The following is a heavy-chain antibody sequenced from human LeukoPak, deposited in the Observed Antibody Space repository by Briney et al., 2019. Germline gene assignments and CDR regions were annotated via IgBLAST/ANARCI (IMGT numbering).Heavy chain of an antibody. CDR2: IYYSGST. Sequence: SETLSLTCTVSSGSISSHYWSWTRQPPGKGLEWIGYIYYSGSTNYNPSLKSRVTISVDTSKNHFSLKLSSVTAADTAVYYCARDGYCSSTSCYTGFDPWGQGTPVTVSS. D-gene: IGHD2-2*02. J-gene: IGHJ5*02. CDR3: ARDGYCSSTSCYTGFDP. CDR1: SGSISSHY. V-gene: IGHV4-59*11.